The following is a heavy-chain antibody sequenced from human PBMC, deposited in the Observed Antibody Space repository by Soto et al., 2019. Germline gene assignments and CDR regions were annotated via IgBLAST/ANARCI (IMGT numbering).Heavy chain of an antibody. V-gene: IGHV3-13*01. J-gene: IGHJ6*02. CDR3: ARVCSLVPASRYYGMAV. CDR1: GFTFSSYD. CDR2: IGTAGDT. D-gene: IGHD3-10*02. Sequence: GGSLRLSCAASGFTFSSYDMHWVRQATGKGLEWVSAIGTAGDTYYPGSVKGRFTISRENAKNSLYLQMNSLRAEDTAVYYCARVCSLVPASRYYGMAVWGQGTTVTVSS.